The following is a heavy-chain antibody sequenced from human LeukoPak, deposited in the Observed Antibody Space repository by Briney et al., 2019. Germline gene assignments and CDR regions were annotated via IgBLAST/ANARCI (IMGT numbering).Heavy chain of an antibody. CDR3: ARETVRGDPIDY. CDR1: GYSISSGYY. V-gene: IGHV4-38-2*02. Sequence: SSETLSLTCTVSGYSISSGYYWGWIRQPPGQGLEWIGSIYHSGSTYYNPSLKSRVTISVDTSKNQLSLKMRSVTAADTAVYYCARETVRGDPIDYWGQGTLVTVSS. D-gene: IGHD3-10*01. CDR2: IYHSGST. J-gene: IGHJ4*02.